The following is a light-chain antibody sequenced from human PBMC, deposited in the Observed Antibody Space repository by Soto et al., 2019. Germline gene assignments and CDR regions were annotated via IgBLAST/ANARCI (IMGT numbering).Light chain of an antibody. CDR3: KQYKNCTSYT. CDR1: QSVSSN. J-gene: IGKJ2*01. CDR2: GAS. V-gene: IGKV3-15*01. Sequence: EIVMTQSPATLSVSPGERATLSCRASQSVSSNLAWYQQKPGQAPRLLIYGASTRATGIPARFSGSGSGTEYALTITSMQSEDFAFYYYKQYKNCTSYTFGQGTKLEIK.